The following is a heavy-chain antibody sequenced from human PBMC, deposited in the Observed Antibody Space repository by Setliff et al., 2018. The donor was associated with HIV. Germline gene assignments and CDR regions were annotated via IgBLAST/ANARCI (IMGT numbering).Heavy chain of an antibody. CDR3: ARDERGYSTGSDY. CDR2: ISSSSYI. CDR1: GFTFSSYS. V-gene: IGHV3-21*04. J-gene: IGHJ4*02. Sequence: PGGSLRLSCAASGFTFSSYSMHWVRRAPGKGLEWVSSISSSSYIYYADSVKGRFTISRDNAKISLFLQMNSLRSDDTAVYFCARDERGYSTGSDYWGQGTLVTVSS. D-gene: IGHD6-19*01.